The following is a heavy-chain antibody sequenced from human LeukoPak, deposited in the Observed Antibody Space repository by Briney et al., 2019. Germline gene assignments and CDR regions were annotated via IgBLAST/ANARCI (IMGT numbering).Heavy chain of an antibody. CDR1: GYTFTSYY. V-gene: IGHV1-46*01. CDR2: INPSGGST. D-gene: IGHD3-22*01. CDR3: ARVIVSSGPRARPYYYYGMDV. J-gene: IGHJ6*02. Sequence: ASVKVSCKASGYTFTSYYMHWVRQAPGQGLEWMGTINPSGGSTSYAQKFQGRVTMTRDTSTSTVYMELSSLRSEDTAVYYCARVIVSSGPRARPYYYYGMDVWGQGTTVTVSS.